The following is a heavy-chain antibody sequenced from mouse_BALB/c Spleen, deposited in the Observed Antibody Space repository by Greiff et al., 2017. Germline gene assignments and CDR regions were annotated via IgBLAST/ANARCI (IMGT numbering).Heavy chain of an antibody. CDR3: ARDLYDGYSAWFAY. CDR2: ISDGGSYT. V-gene: IGHV5-4*02. Sequence: EVKVEESGGGLVKSGGSLKLSCAASGFTFSDYYMYWVRQTPEKRLEWVATISDGGSYTYYPDSVKGRFTISRDNAKNNLYLQMSSLKSEDTAMYYCARDLYDGYSAWFAYWGQGTLVTVSA. J-gene: IGHJ3*01. D-gene: IGHD2-3*01. CDR1: GFTFSDYY.